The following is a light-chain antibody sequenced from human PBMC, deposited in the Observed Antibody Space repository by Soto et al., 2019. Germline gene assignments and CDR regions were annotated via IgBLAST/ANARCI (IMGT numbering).Light chain of an antibody. CDR3: QQSYSTPLT. CDR2: GAS. J-gene: IGKJ4*01. V-gene: IGKV1-39*01. CDR1: QSISSY. Sequence: IEMTQAPHSLSASAGDRVTITCRASQSISSYLNWYQQKPGKAPKLLIYGASGLQSGVPSRISGSGSGTDFTLTISSLQPEDFATYYCQQSYSTPLTFGGGTKVEIK.